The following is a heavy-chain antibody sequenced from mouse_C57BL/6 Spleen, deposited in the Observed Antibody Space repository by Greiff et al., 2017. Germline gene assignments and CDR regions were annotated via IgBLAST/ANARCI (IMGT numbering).Heavy chain of an antibody. V-gene: IGHV1-19*01. Sequence: VQLKQSGPVLVKPGASVKMSCKASGYTFTDYYMNWVKQSHGKSLEWIGVINPYNGGTSYNQKFKGKATLTVDKSSSTAYMELNSLTSEDSAVYYCARNGGYAMDYWGQGTSVTVSS. CDR1: GYTFTDYY. J-gene: IGHJ4*01. CDR2: INPYNGGT. CDR3: ARNGGYAMDY. D-gene: IGHD1-1*01.